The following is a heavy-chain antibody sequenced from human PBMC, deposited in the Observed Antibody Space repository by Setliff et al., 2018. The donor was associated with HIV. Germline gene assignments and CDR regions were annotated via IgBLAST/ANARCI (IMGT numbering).Heavy chain of an antibody. CDR2: IYYSGST. D-gene: IGHD4-17*01. V-gene: IGHV4-39*01. CDR3: ARHANPTVITDIPFDP. Sequence: SETLSLTCTVSGGSISSSSYYWGWIRQPPGKGLEWIGSIYYSGSTYYNPSLQSRVTISVDTSKNDFSLKMTSVTAADTAVYYCARHANPTVITDIPFDPWGQGTLVTVSS. J-gene: IGHJ5*02. CDR1: GGSISSSSYY.